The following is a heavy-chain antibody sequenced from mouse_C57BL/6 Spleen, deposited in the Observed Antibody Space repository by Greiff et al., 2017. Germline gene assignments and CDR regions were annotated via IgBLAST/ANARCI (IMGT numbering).Heavy chain of an antibody. J-gene: IGHJ1*03. Sequence: QVQLQQSGAELVKPGASVKLSCKASGYTFTEYTIHWVKQRSGQGLEWIGWFYPGSGSIKYKEKFKDTATLTADKSSSTVYMELSSLTSEDTAVXFCERHEEGDYSGGIYWYCDVGGTGPTVTVAS. V-gene: IGHV1-62-2*01. CDR1: GYTFTEYT. D-gene: IGHD1-1*01. CDR3: ERHEEGDYSGGIYWYCDV. CDR2: FYPGSGSI.